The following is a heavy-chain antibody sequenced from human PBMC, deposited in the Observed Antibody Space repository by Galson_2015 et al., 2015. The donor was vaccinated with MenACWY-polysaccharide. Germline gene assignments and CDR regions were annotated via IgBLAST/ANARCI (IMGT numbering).Heavy chain of an antibody. V-gene: IGHV1-8*02. CDR2: INTNSGNT. Sequence: SVKVSCKASGYTFTTYGINWVRQAPGQGLEWMGWINTNSGNTGYAQKVQGRVTMTTNTSISTAYMELSSLRSDDTAVYYCARARKNTYAGVNVYWNIDYWGQGTLVTVSS. CDR3: ARARKNTYAGVNVYWNIDY. J-gene: IGHJ4*02. CDR1: GYTFTTYG. D-gene: IGHD3-16*02.